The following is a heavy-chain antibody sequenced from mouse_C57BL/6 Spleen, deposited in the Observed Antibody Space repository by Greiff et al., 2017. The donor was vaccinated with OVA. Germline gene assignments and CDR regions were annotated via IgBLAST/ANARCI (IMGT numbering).Heavy chain of an antibody. V-gene: IGHV5-12*01. CDR1: GFTFSDYY. CDR2: ISNGGGST. D-gene: IGHD2-12*01. Sequence: EVHLVESGGGLVQPGGSLKLSCAASGFTFSDYYMYWVRQTPEKRLEWVAYISNGGGSTYYPDTVKGRFTISRDNAKNTLYLQMSRLKSEDTAMYYCASPSVLLPAYWGQGTLVTVSA. J-gene: IGHJ3*01. CDR3: ASPSVLLPAY.